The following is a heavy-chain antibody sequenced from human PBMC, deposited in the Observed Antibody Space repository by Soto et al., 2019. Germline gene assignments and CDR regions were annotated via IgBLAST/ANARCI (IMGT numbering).Heavy chain of an antibody. CDR1: GGSVSSGSYY. CDR3: ARGGTRGAYYYYYGMDV. CDR2: IYYSGST. V-gene: IGHV4-61*01. D-gene: IGHD1-1*01. Sequence: SETLSLTCTVSGGSVSSGSYYWSWIRQPPGKGLEWIGYIYYSGSTNYNPSLKSRVTISVDTSKNQFSLKLSSVTAADTAVYYCARGGTRGAYYYYYGMDVWGQGTTVTVS. J-gene: IGHJ6*02.